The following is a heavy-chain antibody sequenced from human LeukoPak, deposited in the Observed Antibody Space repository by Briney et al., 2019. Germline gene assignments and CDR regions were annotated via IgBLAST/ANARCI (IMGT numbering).Heavy chain of an antibody. Sequence: SETLSLTCTVSGGSISSSSYYWGWIRQPPGKGLEWIGSIYYSGSTYYNPSLKSRVTISVDTSKNQFSLKLSSVTAADTAVYYCARRYCSSTSCYTPTYYYYYMDVWGKGTTVTVSS. J-gene: IGHJ6*03. D-gene: IGHD2-2*02. CDR2: IYYSGST. CDR3: ARRYCSSTSCYTPTYYYYYMDV. CDR1: GGSISSSSYY. V-gene: IGHV4-39*01.